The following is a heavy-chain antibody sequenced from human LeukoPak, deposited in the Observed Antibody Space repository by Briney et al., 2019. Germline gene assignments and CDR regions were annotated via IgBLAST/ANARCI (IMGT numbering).Heavy chain of an antibody. V-gene: IGHV1-69*06. Sequence: SVNVSCKASGGTFSSYAFSWVRQAPGQGREWMGGIIHIFGSTNSAQKFQGTVTITADKSASTASMELSSLRSEDTAVYYCARTSQYVDIAATIPYGIYYFDYWGQGTLVTVSS. CDR3: ARTSQYVDIAATIPYGIYYFDY. J-gene: IGHJ4*02. CDR2: IIHIFGST. CDR1: GGTFSSYA. D-gene: IGHD5-12*01.